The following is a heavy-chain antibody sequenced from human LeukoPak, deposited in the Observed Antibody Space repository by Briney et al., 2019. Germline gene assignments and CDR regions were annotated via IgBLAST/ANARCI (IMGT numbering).Heavy chain of an antibody. CDR3: AKPVAARHYYYYYMDV. V-gene: IGHV3-30-3*02. J-gene: IGHJ6*03. Sequence: GGSLRLSCAASGFTFSSYAMHWVRQAPGKGLEWVAVISYDGSNKYYADSVKGRFTISRDNSKNTLYLQMNSLRAEDTAVYYCAKPVAARHYYYYYMDVWGKGTTVTVSS. CDR2: ISYDGSNK. CDR1: GFTFSSYA. D-gene: IGHD6-6*01.